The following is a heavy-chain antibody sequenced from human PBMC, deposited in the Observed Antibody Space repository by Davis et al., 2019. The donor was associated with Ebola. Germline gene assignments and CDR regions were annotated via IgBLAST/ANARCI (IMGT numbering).Heavy chain of an antibody. CDR2: INHSGRT. J-gene: IGHJ6*02. D-gene: IGHD6-25*01. V-gene: IGHV4-34*01. CDR3: ARGGGYGGYGMDV. CDR1: GVSFSGYY. Sequence: MPSETLSLTCAVYGVSFSGYYWNWIRQPPGKGLEWIGEINHSGRTNYNPSRKSRVTMSVDPSKNQFSLRVRSVTAADTAVYYCARGGGYGGYGMDVWGQGTTVTVSS.